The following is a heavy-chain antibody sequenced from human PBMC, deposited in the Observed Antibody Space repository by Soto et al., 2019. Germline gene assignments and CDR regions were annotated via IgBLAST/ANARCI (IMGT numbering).Heavy chain of an antibody. CDR1: GFTFSTFS. J-gene: IGHJ4*02. D-gene: IGHD3-16*01. Sequence: PGGSLRLSCVASGFTFSTFSMSWVRQAPGKGLEWVSAISGSADSTYYADSVKGRVTISRDNSKNTLYLQMDSLRAEDTARYYCAKTFGTPFYFEYWGRGSLVTV. CDR3: AKTFGTPFYFEY. V-gene: IGHV3-23*01. CDR2: ISGSADST.